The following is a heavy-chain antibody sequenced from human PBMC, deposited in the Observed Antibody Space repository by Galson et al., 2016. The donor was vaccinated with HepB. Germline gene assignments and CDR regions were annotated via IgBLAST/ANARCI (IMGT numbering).Heavy chain of an antibody. Sequence: SLRLSCAASGFTVSSPYMSWFRQAPGKGLEGVSVIYSGGSTPYAHSVKGRFTISRDNSKNTLYLQMNSLRADDTAVYYCARDYPAFDYWGQGTLVTVST. D-gene: IGHD3-16*02. CDR2: IYSGGST. V-gene: IGHV3-53*01. CDR3: ARDYPAFDY. J-gene: IGHJ4*02. CDR1: GFTVSSPY.